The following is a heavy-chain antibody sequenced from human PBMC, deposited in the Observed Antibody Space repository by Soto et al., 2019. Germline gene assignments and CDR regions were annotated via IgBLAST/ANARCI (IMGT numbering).Heavy chain of an antibody. Sequence: QVQLVQSGAEVKKPGASVKVSCKASGNTFPTYDINWVRQATGQGLEWMGWMNINSGKTAYAQKFQGRFTMTSNSSISTVYMELSSLRSDDTAVYYCSKGYAMDVWGQGTTVIVSS. J-gene: IGHJ6*02. CDR2: MNINSGKT. V-gene: IGHV1-8*01. CDR1: GNTFPTYD. CDR3: SKGYAMDV.